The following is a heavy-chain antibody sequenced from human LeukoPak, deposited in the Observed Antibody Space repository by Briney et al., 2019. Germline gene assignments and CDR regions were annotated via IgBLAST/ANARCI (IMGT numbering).Heavy chain of an antibody. CDR1: GYTFTSYV. CDR2: ISTYNGNT. J-gene: IGHJ4*02. D-gene: IGHD3-16*02. Sequence: ASVKVSCKASGYTFTSYVISWVRQTPEQALEWMGWISTYNGNTNYAQKLQGRVTMTTDTSTSTAYLELRRLRSDDTGVYYCARDYDYVWGSYRNDPFDYWGQGTLVTVYS. CDR3: ARDYDYVWGSYRNDPFDY. V-gene: IGHV1-18*01.